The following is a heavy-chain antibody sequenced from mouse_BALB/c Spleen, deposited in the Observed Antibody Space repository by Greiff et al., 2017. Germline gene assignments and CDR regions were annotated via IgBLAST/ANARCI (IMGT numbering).Heavy chain of an antibody. V-gene: IGHV1-69*02. J-gene: IGHJ3*01. CDR2: IDPSDSYT. Sequence: QVQLQQPGAELVKPGASVKLSCKASGYTFTSYWMHWVKQRPGQGLEWIGEIDPSDSYTNYNQKFKGKATLTVDKSSSTAYMQLSSLTSEDSAVYYCARFPPEAWFAYWGQGTLVTVSA. CDR1: GYTFTSYW. CDR3: ARFPPEAWFAY.